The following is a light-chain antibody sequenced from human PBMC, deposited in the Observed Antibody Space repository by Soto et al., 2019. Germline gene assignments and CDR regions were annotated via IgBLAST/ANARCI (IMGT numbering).Light chain of an antibody. J-gene: IGKJ5*01. CDR3: QRYGSSPLIT. CDR1: QSVSSSS. Sequence: EVVLTQSPATLSVSPGERATRSCRASQSVSSSSLAWYQQRPGQAPRLLIYGTSSRATGIPDRFSGSGSGTDFTLTISRLEPEDFAVYFCQRYGSSPLITFGQGTRLEI. V-gene: IGKV3-20*01. CDR2: GTS.